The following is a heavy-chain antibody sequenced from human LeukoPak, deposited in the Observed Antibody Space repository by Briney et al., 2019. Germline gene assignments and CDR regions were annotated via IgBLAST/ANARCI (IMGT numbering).Heavy chain of an antibody. V-gene: IGHV5-51*01. CDR1: GYSFTSYW. J-gene: IGHJ5*02. CDR2: IYPGDSDT. Sequence: GESLKISCKGSGYSFTSYWIGWVRQMPRKGLEWMGIIYPGDSDTRYSPSFQGQVTISADKSISTAYLQWSSLKASDTAMYYCAREDGSGSYSNWFDPWGQGTLVTVSS. CDR3: AREDGSGSYSNWFDP. D-gene: IGHD3-10*01.